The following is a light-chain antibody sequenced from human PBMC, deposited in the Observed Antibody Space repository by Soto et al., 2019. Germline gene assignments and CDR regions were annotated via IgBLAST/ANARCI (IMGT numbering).Light chain of an antibody. CDR3: QQYGSSPLT. J-gene: IGKJ4*01. V-gene: IGKV3-20*01. Sequence: EIVLTQSPGTLSLSPGERATLSCRASQSVSSSYLAWYQQKPGQAPRLLIYGASNRATGIPARFSGSGSGTDFTLTINRLEPEDFAVYYCQQYGSSPLTFGGGTKVDIK. CDR2: GAS. CDR1: QSVSSSY.